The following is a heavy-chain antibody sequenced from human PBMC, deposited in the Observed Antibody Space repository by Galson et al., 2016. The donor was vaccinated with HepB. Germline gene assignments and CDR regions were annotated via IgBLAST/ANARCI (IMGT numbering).Heavy chain of an antibody. D-gene: IGHD6-13*01. CDR2: IDPSGGTP. J-gene: IGHJ4*02. V-gene: IGHV1-46*01. CDR3: ARFYSSSWYFDY. CDR1: GYTFTSQS. Sequence: SVKVSCKASGYTFTSQSFFWVRQAPGQGPEWMGIIDPSGGTPNYAQKFQGGISVTTDKSTRTVYMELTSLRSEDTAMYYCARFYSSSWYFDYWGQGTLVIVSS.